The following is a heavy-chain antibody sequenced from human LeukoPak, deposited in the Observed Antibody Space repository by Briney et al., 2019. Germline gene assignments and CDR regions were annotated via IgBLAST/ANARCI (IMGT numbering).Heavy chain of an antibody. V-gene: IGHV3-23*01. CDR3: LPAALLPLVDY. D-gene: IGHD2-2*01. J-gene: IGHJ4*02. CDR2: ISGSGGST. CDR1: GFTSSSYA. Sequence: GGSLRLSCAASGFTSSSYAMSWVRQAPGKGLEWVSAISGSGGSTYYADSVKGRFTISRDNSKNTLYLQMNSLRAEDTAVYYCLPAALLPLVDYWGQGTLVTVSS.